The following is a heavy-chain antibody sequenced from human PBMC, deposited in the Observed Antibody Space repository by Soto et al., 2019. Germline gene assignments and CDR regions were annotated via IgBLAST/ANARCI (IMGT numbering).Heavy chain of an antibody. CDR3: ARAWELLPDY. D-gene: IGHD1-26*01. V-gene: IGHV3-30-3*01. Sequence: GGSLRLSCAASGFTFSSYAIHWVRQAPGKGLEWVAVISYDGSNKYYADSVKGRFTISRDNSKNTLYLQMNSLRAEDTAVYYCARAWELLPDYWGQGTLVTVSS. CDR2: ISYDGSNK. CDR1: GFTFSSYA. J-gene: IGHJ4*02.